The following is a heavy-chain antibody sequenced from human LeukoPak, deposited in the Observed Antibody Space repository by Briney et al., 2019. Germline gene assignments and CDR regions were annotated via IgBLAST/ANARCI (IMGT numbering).Heavy chain of an antibody. D-gene: IGHD2-2*01. CDR3: AKDRYQLLRHFDH. Sequence: GGSLRLSCAASGFTFSSYGMHWVRQAPGKGLEWVAVIWYDGSNKYYADSVKGRFTISRDNSKNTLDLQMNSLRGEDTAVYYCAKDRYQLLRHFDHWGQGTLVTVSS. CDR2: IWYDGSNK. J-gene: IGHJ4*02. V-gene: IGHV3-33*06. CDR1: GFTFSSYG.